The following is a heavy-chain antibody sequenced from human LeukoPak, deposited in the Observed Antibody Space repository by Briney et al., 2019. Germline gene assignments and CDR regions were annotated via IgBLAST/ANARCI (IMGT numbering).Heavy chain of an antibody. CDR3: AKGTYIATLLCGFDY. Sequence: GGSLRLSCAASGFTFSSYAMSWVRQAPGRGVEGVSVISGSGGSTYYADSVKGRFTISRDNSKNTLYLQMNSLRAEDTAVYYCAKGTYIATLLCGFDYWGQGTLVTVSS. D-gene: IGHD6-13*01. V-gene: IGHV3-23*01. CDR1: GFTFSSYA. J-gene: IGHJ4*02. CDR2: ISGSGGST.